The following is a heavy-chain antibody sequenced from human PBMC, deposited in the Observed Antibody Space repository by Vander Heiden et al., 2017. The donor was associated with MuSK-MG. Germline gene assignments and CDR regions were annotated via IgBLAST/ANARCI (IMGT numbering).Heavy chain of an antibody. D-gene: IGHD1-1*01. V-gene: IGHV3-21*01. CDR2: ITSGSGTI. CDR3: ARVSGTTRDF. CDR1: GFTFNTYT. Sequence: EVQLVESGGGLVKPGGSLRLSCTASGFTFNTYTMNWVRQAPGKGLEWVSSITSGSGTIFDADSVKGRFTISRDNAKSSLYLKMKSLRAEDTALYYCARVSGTTRDFWGQGTLVAVYS. J-gene: IGHJ4*02.